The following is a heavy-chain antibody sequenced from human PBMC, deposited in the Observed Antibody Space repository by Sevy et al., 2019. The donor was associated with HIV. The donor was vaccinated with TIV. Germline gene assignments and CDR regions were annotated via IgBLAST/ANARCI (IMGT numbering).Heavy chain of an antibody. V-gene: IGHV1-58*01. CDR3: AADAAGYSERGDFFDY. D-gene: IGHD2-15*01. J-gene: IGHJ4*02. CDR2: IVVGSGNT. Sequence: ASVKVSCKASGFTFSSSAVQWVRQARGQRLEWIGWIVVGSGNTNYAQKFHERVTITRDMSTSTAYMELSSLRSEDTAVYYCAADAAGYSERGDFFDYWGQGTLVTVSS. CDR1: GFTFSSSA.